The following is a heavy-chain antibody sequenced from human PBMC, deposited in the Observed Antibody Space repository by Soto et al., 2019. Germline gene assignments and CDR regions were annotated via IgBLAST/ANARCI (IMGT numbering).Heavy chain of an antibody. D-gene: IGHD2-21*02. J-gene: IGHJ6*02. CDR2: IYYSGST. CDR1: GGSISSGDYY. Sequence: SETLSLTCTVSGGSISSGDYYWSWIRQPPGKGLEWIGYIYYSGSTYYNPSLKSRVTISVDTSKNQFSLKLSSVTAADTAVYYCARVVVTAIGLYYYYGMDVWGQGTTVTVSS. CDR3: ARVVVTAIGLYYYYGMDV. V-gene: IGHV4-30-4*01.